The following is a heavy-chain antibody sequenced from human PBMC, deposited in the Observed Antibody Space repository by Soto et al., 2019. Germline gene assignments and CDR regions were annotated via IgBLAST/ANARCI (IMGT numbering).Heavy chain of an antibody. CDR2: IIPIFGTA. Sequence: ASVKVSCKASGGTFSSYAISWVRQAPGQGLEWMGGIIPIFGTANYAQKFQGRVTITADESTSTAYMELSSLRSEDTAVYYCARAPEILTTVTTTNSGYDPWGQGTLVTVSS. D-gene: IGHD4-4*01. V-gene: IGHV1-69*13. CDR3: ARAPEILTTVTTTNSGYDP. J-gene: IGHJ5*02. CDR1: GGTFSSYA.